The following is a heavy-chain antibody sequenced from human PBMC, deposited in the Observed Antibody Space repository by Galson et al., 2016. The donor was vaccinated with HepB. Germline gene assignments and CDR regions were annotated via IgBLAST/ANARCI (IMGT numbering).Heavy chain of an antibody. D-gene: IGHD6-13*01. CDR2: IHYSGST. J-gene: IGHJ4*02. CDR1: GGSISSYY. CDR3: ARGQQLGRGFDY. V-gene: IGHV4-59*01. Sequence: ETLSLTCTVSGGSISSYYWSWVRQPPGKGLDWIGYIHYSGSTNSSPSLKSRVTISVDTSKTQFSMKLTSMTAADPAVSFCARGQQLGRGFDYWGQGTLVTVSS.